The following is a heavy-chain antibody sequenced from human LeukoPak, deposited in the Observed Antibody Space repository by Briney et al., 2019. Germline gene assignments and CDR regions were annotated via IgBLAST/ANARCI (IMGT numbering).Heavy chain of an antibody. Sequence: PGGSLRLSCAASGFTFSSYGMHWVRQAPGKGLEWVAVISYDGSNKYYADSVKGRFTISRDNAKNSLYLQMNSLRAEDTAVYYCARKGDGDYGDYDPYYYYYYYMDVWGKGTTVTVSS. CDR3: ARKGDGDYGDYDPYYYYYYYMDV. D-gene: IGHD4-17*01. CDR2: ISYDGSNK. V-gene: IGHV3-30*03. J-gene: IGHJ6*03. CDR1: GFTFSSYG.